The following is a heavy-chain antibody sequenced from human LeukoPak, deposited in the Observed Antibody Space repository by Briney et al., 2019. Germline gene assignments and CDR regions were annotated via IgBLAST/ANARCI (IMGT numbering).Heavy chain of an antibody. Sequence: GGSLRLSCAASGFTFSSYAMGWVRQAPGKGLEWVSAICGSGGGTYYADSVKGRFTISRDNSKNTLYLQMNSLRAEDTAVYYCAKEATGHSFSDYWGQGTLVTVSS. V-gene: IGHV3-23*01. D-gene: IGHD5-12*01. CDR3: AKEATGHSFSDY. CDR1: GFTFSSYA. J-gene: IGHJ4*02. CDR2: ICGSGGGT.